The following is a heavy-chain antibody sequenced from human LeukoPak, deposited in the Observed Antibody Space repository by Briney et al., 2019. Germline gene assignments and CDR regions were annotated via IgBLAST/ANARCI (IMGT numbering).Heavy chain of an antibody. J-gene: IGHJ3*01. D-gene: IGHD3-22*01. CDR1: GDSISSSSYY. V-gene: IGHV4-39*07. CDR3: ARLLDNDISGDPGTFDV. CDR2: IYYSGST. Sequence: SETLSLTCTVSGDSISSSSYYWGWIRQPPGKGLEWIGKIYYSGSTDYNPSLKSRVTISVDTSKNQFSLKLTSVTSADTAVYSCARLLDNDISGDPGTFDVWGQGTTVIVSS.